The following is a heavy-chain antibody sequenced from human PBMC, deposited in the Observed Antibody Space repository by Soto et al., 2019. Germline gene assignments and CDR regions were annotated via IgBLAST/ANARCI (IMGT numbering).Heavy chain of an antibody. D-gene: IGHD3-10*01. CDR2: IHSGGDT. CDR3: ARDGPYYYASRMDV. Sequence: EVQLVESGGGLVQPGGSLRLSCVASGFTVSSNYMTWVRLPPGKGLEWVSVIHSGGDTYYAKSVKGRFTISRDDSRNTVYLQMSSLRGEDTAVYYCARDGPYYYASRMDVWGQGTTVTVSS. V-gene: IGHV3-53*04. CDR1: GFTVSSNY. J-gene: IGHJ6*02.